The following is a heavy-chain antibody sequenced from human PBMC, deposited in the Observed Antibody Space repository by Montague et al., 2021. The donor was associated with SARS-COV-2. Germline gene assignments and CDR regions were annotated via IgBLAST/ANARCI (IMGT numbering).Heavy chain of an antibody. D-gene: IGHD5-12*01. CDR1: GFGFRSYA. V-gene: IGHV3-23*01. Sequence: SLRLSCAASGFGFRSYAMSWVRQAPGKRLEWVSGISDSGGSTYYADSVKGRFTISRDNSKNTLYLQTNSLRVEDTAVYYCANPRGEYSGSDFVFWYWGQGTLVTVSS. CDR2: ISDSGGST. CDR3: ANPRGEYSGSDFVFWY. J-gene: IGHJ4*02.